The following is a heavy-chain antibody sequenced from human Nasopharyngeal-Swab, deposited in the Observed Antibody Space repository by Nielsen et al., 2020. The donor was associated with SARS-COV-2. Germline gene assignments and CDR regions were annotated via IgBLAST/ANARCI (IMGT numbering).Heavy chain of an antibody. CDR1: GGSFSGYY. CDR3: ARKFYYYYYYMDV. J-gene: IGHJ6*03. Sequence: SETLSLTCAVYGGSFSGYYWSWIRQPPGKGLEWIGEINHSGSTNYNPPLKSRVTISVDTSKNQFSLKLSSVTAADTAVYYCARKFYYYYYYMDVWAKGPRSPSP. CDR2: INHSGST. V-gene: IGHV4-34*01.